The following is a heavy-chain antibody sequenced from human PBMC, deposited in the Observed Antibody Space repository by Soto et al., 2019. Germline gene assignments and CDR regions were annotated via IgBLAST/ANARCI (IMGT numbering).Heavy chain of an antibody. D-gene: IGHD1-7*01. J-gene: IGHJ6*02. V-gene: IGHV1-69*13. CDR2: IIPIFGTA. Sequence: ASVTVSCKASVYTFTNFGMSWVRQEPGQGLEWMGGIIPIFGTANYAQKFQGRVTITADESTSTAYMELSSLRSEDAAVYYCAGPPELTRIYYYYGMDVWGQGTTVTSP. CDR1: VYTFTNFG. CDR3: AGPPELTRIYYYYGMDV.